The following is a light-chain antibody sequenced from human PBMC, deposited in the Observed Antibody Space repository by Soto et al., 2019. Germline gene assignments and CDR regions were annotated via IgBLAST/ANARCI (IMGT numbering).Light chain of an antibody. CDR1: QSLSSSS. J-gene: IGKJ1*01. CDR3: QQYDTSPT. Sequence: EIVLTQSPGTLSLSPGERATLSCRASQSLSSSSLAWYQQKPGQAPRLLIYDASSRATGIPDRFSGSGSGTDFPLTISRLEPEDFAVYHCQQYDTSPTFGQGTKVDIK. CDR2: DAS. V-gene: IGKV3-20*01.